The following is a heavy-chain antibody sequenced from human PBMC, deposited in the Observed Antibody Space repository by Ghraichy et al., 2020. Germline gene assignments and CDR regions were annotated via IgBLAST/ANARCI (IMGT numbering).Heavy chain of an antibody. CDR2: ISYDGSNK. J-gene: IGHJ6*02. CDR3: AKGMVRGSYYYGMDV. D-gene: IGHD3-10*01. CDR1: GFTFSSYG. Sequence: GGSLRLSCAASGFTFSSYGMHWVRQAPGKGLEWVAVISYDGSNKYYADSVKGRFTISRDNSKNTLYLQMNSLRAEDTAVYYCAKGMVRGSYYYGMDVWGQGTTVTVSS. V-gene: IGHV3-30*18.